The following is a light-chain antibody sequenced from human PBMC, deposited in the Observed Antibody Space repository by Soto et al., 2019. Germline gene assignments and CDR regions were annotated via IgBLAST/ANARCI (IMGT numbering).Light chain of an antibody. J-gene: IGKJ4*01. V-gene: IGKV3-15*01. CDR3: QEYNNWRPIT. CDR1: QSVSSS. CDR2: GAS. Sequence: EIVLTQSPGTLSLSPGERATLSCRASQSVSSSLAWYQQKPGQAPRLLIYGASTRATGIPVRFSGSGSGTEFTLTITSLQSEDFAVYYCQEYNNWRPITFGGGTKVDIK.